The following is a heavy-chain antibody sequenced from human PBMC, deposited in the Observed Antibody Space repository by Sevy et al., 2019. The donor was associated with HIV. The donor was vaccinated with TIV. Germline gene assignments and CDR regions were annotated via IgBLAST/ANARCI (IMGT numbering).Heavy chain of an antibody. D-gene: IGHD3-16*01. CDR2: ISYDGINK. J-gene: IGHJ4*02. CDR3: ARDLPHLLPWELSRGSDY. V-gene: IGHV3-30*04. Sequence: GGSLRLSCAASGFSFSNYAMHWVRQSPGKGLEWVAMISYDGINKDYADSVKGRFTLSRDNSKNTLFLQMNSLRAEDRALYYCARDLPHLLPWELSRGSDYWGQGTLVTVSS. CDR1: GFSFSNYA.